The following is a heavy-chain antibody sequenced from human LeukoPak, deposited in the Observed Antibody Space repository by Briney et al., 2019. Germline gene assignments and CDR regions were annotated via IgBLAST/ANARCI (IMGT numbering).Heavy chain of an antibody. CDR2: IYTSGST. D-gene: IGHD1-14*01. CDR3: ARGRYHYYYMDV. J-gene: IGHJ6*03. CDR1: GGSISSGSYY. Sequence: SQTLSLTCTVSGGSISSGSYYWSWIRQPAGKGREWIGRIYTSGSTNYNPSLKSRVTISVDTSKNQFSLKLSSVTAADTAVYYCARGRYHYYYMDVWGKGTTVTVSS. V-gene: IGHV4-61*02.